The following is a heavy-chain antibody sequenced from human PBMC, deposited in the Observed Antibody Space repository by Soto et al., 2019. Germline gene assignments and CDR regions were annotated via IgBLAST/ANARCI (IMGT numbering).Heavy chain of an antibody. Sequence: PWGSLRLSFAASRFTVDDYAIHWVVPSPWKGLEWVSGISANGDTIDYADSVKGRFTISRDNARNSLFLKMNSLRGEDTAVYYCARSHSASVGPGYFDFWGQGTPVTVSS. D-gene: IGHD2-15*01. CDR1: RFTVDDYA. V-gene: IGHV3-9*01. CDR2: ISANGDTI. J-gene: IGHJ4*02. CDR3: ARSHSASVGPGYFDF.